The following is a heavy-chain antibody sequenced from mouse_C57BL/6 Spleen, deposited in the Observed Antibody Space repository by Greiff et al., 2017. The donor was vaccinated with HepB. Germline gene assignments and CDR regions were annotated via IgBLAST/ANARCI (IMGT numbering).Heavy chain of an antibody. Sequence: DVMLVESGGGLVQPGGSLKLSCAASGFTFSDYYMYWVRQTPEKRLEWVAYISNGGGSTYYPDTVKGRFTISRDNAKNTLYLQMSRLKSEDTAMYYCARRSNYPYYFDYWGQGTTLTVSS. CDR3: ARRSNYPYYFDY. D-gene: IGHD2-5*01. CDR1: GFTFSDYY. V-gene: IGHV5-12*01. J-gene: IGHJ2*01. CDR2: ISNGGGST.